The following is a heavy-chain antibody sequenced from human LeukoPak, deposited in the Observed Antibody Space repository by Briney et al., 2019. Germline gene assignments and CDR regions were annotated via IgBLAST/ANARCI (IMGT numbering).Heavy chain of an antibody. CDR1: GGSISSYY. CDR3: ARGRRAAAGLYYFDY. CDR2: IYYSGST. V-gene: IGHV4-59*01. D-gene: IGHD6-13*01. Sequence: SETLSLTCTVSGGSISSYYWSWIRQPPGKGLEWIGYIYYSGSTNYNPSLKSRVTISVDTSKNQFSLKLSYVTAADTAVYYCARGRRAAAGLYYFDYWGQGTLVTVSS. J-gene: IGHJ4*02.